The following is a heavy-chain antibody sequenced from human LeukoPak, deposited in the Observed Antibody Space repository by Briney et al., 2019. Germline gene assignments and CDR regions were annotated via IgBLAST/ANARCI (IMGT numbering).Heavy chain of an antibody. CDR1: QFTFSYYA. CDR2: IAGSGDYT. Sequence: PGGSLRLSCSGSQFTFSYYAMTWVRQAPGKGLEWVSGIAGSGDYTYYAESVKGRFTISRDNSKNTLSLQLNSLRVEDTAVYYCAKEIYAYGSHGFDYWGQGTLVTVSS. CDR3: AKEIYAYGSHGFDY. J-gene: IGHJ4*02. D-gene: IGHD3-10*01. V-gene: IGHV3-23*01.